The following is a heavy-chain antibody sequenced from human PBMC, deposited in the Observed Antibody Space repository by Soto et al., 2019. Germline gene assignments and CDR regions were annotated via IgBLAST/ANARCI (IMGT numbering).Heavy chain of an antibody. V-gene: IGHV3-23*01. CDR2: ISGSGGST. D-gene: IGHD2-2*01. CDR1: GFTFSNYA. J-gene: IGHJ6*02. Sequence: EVQLLESGGGLVQPGGSLRLSCAASGFTFSNYAMSWVRQAPGKGLEWVSAISGSGGSTYYADSVKGRFTISRDNSKNTLYLQMNSLRAEDTAVYYCAKDLKYQLPNYYYGMDVWGQGTTVTVSS. CDR3: AKDLKYQLPNYYYGMDV.